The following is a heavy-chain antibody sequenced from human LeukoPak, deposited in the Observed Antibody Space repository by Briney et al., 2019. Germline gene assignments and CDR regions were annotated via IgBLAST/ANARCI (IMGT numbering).Heavy chain of an antibody. CDR1: GFTFSSYG. J-gene: IGHJ4*02. V-gene: IGHV3-30*18. CDR3: AKTRGIVVLPAAIDY. Sequence: GGSLRLSCAASGFTFSSYGMHWVRQAPGKGLEWVAVISYDGSNKYYADSVKGRFTISRDNSKNTLYLQMNSLRAEDTAVYYCAKTRGIVVLPAAIDYWGQGTLVTVSS. CDR2: ISYDGSNK. D-gene: IGHD2-2*01.